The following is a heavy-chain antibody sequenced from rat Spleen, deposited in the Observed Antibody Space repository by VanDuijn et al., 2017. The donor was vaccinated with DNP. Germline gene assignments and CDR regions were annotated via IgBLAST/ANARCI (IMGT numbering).Heavy chain of an antibody. CDR1: GFTFSTAW. V-gene: IGHV6-6*01. CDR2: IKAKSDNSAT. J-gene: IGHJ3*01. Sequence: EVQVLESGGGLVQPGNSLKLSCATSGFTFSTAWMYWYRQFPEKRLEWVARIKAKSDNSATYYAESVKGRFNISRDDSKSSVYLQMNSLKEEDTAIYYCTLTGSSGSFAYWGQGTLVTVSS. CDR3: TLTGSSGSFAY. D-gene: IGHD5-1*01.